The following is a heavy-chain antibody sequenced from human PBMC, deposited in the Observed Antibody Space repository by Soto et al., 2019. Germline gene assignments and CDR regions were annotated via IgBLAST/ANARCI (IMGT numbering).Heavy chain of an antibody. V-gene: IGHV3-64D*06. CDR2: IGSDGRST. CDR1: GFTFSTYI. D-gene: IGHD4-17*01. CDR3: VTGDLLEAFNI. Sequence: LRLSCAASGFTFSTYIMHWVRQAPGKGLEYVSGIGSDGRSTYYADSVKGRFTISRDNSKNTLYLQMTSLRPEDTADYYCVTGDLLEAFNIWGKGTMVTVSS. J-gene: IGHJ3*02.